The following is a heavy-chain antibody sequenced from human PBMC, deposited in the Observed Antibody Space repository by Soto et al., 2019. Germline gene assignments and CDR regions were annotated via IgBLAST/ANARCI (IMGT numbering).Heavy chain of an antibody. D-gene: IGHD6-13*01. CDR3: AREGTAAAGIHYYYMDV. J-gene: IGHJ6*03. V-gene: IGHV3-66*01. CDR1: GFTVSSNY. CDR2: IYSGGST. Sequence: EVQLVESGGGLVQPGGSLRLSCAASGFTVSSNYMSWVRQAPGKGLEWVSVIYSGGSTYYADSVKGRFTISRDNSKNTLYLQMNSLRAEDTAVYYCAREGTAAAGIHYYYMDVWGKGTTVTVSS.